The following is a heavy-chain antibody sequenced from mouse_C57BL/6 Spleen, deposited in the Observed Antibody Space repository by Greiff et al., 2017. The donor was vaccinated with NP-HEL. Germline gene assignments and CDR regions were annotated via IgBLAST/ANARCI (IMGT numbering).Heavy chain of an antibody. J-gene: IGHJ2*01. CDR2: INYDGSST. V-gene: IGHV5-16*01. D-gene: IGHD2-4*01. CDR3: ARVDYEYFDY. CDR1: GFTFSDYY. Sequence: DVKLVESEGGLVQPGSSMKLSCTASGFTFSDYYMAWVRQVPEKGLEWVANINYDGSSTYYLDSLKSRFIISRDNAKNILYLQMSSLKSEDTATYYCARVDYEYFDYWGQGTTLTVSS.